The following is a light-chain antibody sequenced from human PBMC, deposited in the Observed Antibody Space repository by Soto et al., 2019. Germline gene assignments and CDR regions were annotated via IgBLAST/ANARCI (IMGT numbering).Light chain of an antibody. J-gene: IGKJ1*01. CDR1: QTISSW. CDR3: HHYSSYSEA. V-gene: IGKV1-5*03. Sequence: DIQITQSRSTLSGSLGDRVAITCLASQTISSWFAWYQQKPGKAPKLLIYKASTIKSGVPSRFSGSGSGTEFTLTISSLQPDDFATYYCHHYSSYSEAFGQGTKVDI. CDR2: KAS.